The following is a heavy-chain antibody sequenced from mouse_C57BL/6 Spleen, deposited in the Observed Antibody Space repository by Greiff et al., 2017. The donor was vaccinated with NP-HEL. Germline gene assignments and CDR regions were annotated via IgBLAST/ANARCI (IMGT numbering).Heavy chain of an antibody. CDR1: GYTFTSYW. J-gene: IGHJ2*01. Sequence: QVQLQQPGAELVKPGASVKLSCKASGYTFTSYWMQWVKQRPGQGLEWIGEIDPSDSYTNYNQKFKGKATLTVDTSSSTAYMQLSSLTSEDSAVYYCARDYGSSHYIDYWGQGTTLTVSS. CDR3: ARDYGSSHYIDY. V-gene: IGHV1-50*01. D-gene: IGHD1-1*01. CDR2: IDPSDSYT.